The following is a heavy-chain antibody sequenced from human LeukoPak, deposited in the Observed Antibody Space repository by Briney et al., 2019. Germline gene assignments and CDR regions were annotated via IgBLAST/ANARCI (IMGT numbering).Heavy chain of an antibody. CDR2: IWNDESDK. Sequence: PGRSLRLSCAASGFSVSLYGMHWVRQAPGKGLDWVAVIWNDESDKECADSVKGRFTISRDNSKNTLYLQMNSLRAEDTAVYYCARDSCGVETWGQGTMVTVSS. CDR3: ARDSCGVET. V-gene: IGHV3-33*01. D-gene: IGHD2-21*01. J-gene: IGHJ3*01. CDR1: GFSVSLYG.